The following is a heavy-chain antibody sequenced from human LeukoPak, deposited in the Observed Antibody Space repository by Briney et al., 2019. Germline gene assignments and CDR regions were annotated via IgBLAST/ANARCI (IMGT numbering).Heavy chain of an antibody. V-gene: IGHV4-34*01. Sequence: SETLSLTCAVYGGSFSGYYWSWIRQPPGKGLEWIGGINHSGSTNYNPSLNSRVTISVDTSKNQFSLKLSSVTAADTAVYYCARGPYYYDSSDGVWGQGTLVTVSS. J-gene: IGHJ4*02. CDR2: INHSGST. CDR1: GGSFSGYY. D-gene: IGHD3-22*01. CDR3: ARGPYYYDSSDGV.